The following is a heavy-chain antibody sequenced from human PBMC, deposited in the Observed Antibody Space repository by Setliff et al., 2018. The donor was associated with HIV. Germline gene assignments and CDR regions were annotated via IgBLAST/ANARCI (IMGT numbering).Heavy chain of an antibody. CDR1: GGSISSYY. Sequence: SETLSLTCTVSGGSISSYYWSWIRQPPGKGLEWIGYIYTSGSTNYNPSLKSRVTISVDTSKNQFSLKLSSVTAADTAVYYCARRLNYYGSGNYPGAFDIWGQGTTVTVSS. J-gene: IGHJ3*02. V-gene: IGHV4-4*09. D-gene: IGHD3-10*01. CDR2: IYTSGST. CDR3: ARRLNYYGSGNYPGAFDI.